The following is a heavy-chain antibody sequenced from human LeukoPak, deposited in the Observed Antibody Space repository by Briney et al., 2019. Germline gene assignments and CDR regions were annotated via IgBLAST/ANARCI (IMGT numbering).Heavy chain of an antibody. CDR3: ARRFYDILTGYWAWDY. CDR1: GYTFTSYA. D-gene: IGHD3-9*01. CDR2: INAGNGNT. V-gene: IGHV1-3*01. Sequence: GASVKVSCKASGYTFTSYAMHWVRQAPGQRLEWMGWINAGNGNTKYSQKFQGRVTITRDTSASTAYMELSSLRSEDTAVYYCARRFYDILTGYWAWDYRGQGTLVTVSS. J-gene: IGHJ4*02.